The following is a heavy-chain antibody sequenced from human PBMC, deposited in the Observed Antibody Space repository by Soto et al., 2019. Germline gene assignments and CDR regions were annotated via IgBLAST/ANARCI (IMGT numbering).Heavy chain of an antibody. CDR3: ACIPDYYDSSGYYGDTDY. D-gene: IGHD3-22*01. Sequence: SETLSLTCTVSGGSISSSSYYWGWIRQPPGKGLEWIGSIYYSGSTYYNPSLKSRVTISVDTSKNQFSLKLSSVTAADTAVYYCACIPDYYDSSGYYGDTDYWGQGTLVT. V-gene: IGHV4-39*01. CDR1: GGSISSSSYY. J-gene: IGHJ4*02. CDR2: IYYSGST.